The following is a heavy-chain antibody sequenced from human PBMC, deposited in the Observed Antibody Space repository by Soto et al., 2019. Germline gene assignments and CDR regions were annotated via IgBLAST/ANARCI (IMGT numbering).Heavy chain of an antibody. V-gene: IGHV3-30*18. Sequence: GGSLRLSCAASGFTFSSYGMHWVRQAPGKGLEWVAVISYDGSNKYYADSVKGRFTISRDNSKNTLYLQMNSLRAEDTAVYYCAKDYDSSCYYQYYYGMDVWGQGTTVTVSS. CDR2: ISYDGSNK. J-gene: IGHJ6*02. CDR1: GFTFSSYG. D-gene: IGHD3-22*01. CDR3: AKDYDSSCYYQYYYGMDV.